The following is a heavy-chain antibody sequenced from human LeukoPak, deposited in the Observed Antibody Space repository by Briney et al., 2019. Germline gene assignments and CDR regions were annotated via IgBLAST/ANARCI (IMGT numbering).Heavy chain of an antibody. J-gene: IGHJ4*02. CDR1: GFTFSSYA. D-gene: IGHD5-18*01. CDR2: ISYDGSNK. Sequence: GGSLRLSCAASGFTFSSYAMHWVRQAPGKGLEWVAVISYDGSNKYYADSVKGRFTISRDNSKNTLYLQMNSLRAEDTAVYYCAAQLWSYWGQGTLVTVSS. CDR3: AAQLWSY. V-gene: IGHV3-30*04.